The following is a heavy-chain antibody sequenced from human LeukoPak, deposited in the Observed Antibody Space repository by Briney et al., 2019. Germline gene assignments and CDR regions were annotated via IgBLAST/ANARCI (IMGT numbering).Heavy chain of an antibody. J-gene: IGHJ6*03. CDR3: ARDFTHYDILTGSYYYYYYMDV. Sequence: SVKVSCKASGGTFSSYAISWVRQAPGQGLEWMGGIIPIFGTANYAQKFQGRVTITADESTSTAYMELSSLRSEDTAVYYCARDFTHYDILTGSYYYYYYMDVWGKGTTVTVSS. V-gene: IGHV1-69*13. CDR1: GGTFSSYA. D-gene: IGHD3-9*01. CDR2: IIPIFGTA.